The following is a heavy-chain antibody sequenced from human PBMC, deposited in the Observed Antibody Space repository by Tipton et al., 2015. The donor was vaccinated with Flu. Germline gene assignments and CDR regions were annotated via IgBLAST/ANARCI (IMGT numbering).Heavy chain of an antibody. J-gene: IGHJ4*02. Sequence: QLVQSGAEVKKPGRSLKISCKASGYSFSTDWIGWVRQMPGKGLEWMGIILPSDSRPTYSPSFQGQVTISVDKSVNTAYLQWSSLKASDTAMYYCVRHPPENYLGFGAPGLDYWGRGTLVTVSS. CDR3: VRHPPENYLGFGAPGLDY. D-gene: IGHD3-10*01. V-gene: IGHV5-51*01. CDR2: ILPSDSRP. CDR1: GYSFSTDW.